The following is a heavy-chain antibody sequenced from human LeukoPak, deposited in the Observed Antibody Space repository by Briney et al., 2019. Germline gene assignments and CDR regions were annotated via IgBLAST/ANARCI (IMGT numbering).Heavy chain of an antibody. J-gene: IGHJ6*03. CDR3: AKGGGYYGSGSYSYYYYYMDV. V-gene: IGHV3-23*01. CDR1: GFTFSSYA. D-gene: IGHD3-10*01. Sequence: GGSLRLSCAASGFTFSSYAMSWVRQAPGKGLEWVSAISGSGGSTYYADSVKGRFTISRDNSKNTLYLQMNSLRAEDTAAYYCAKGGGYYGSGSYSYYYYYMDVWGKGTTVTVSS. CDR2: ISGSGGST.